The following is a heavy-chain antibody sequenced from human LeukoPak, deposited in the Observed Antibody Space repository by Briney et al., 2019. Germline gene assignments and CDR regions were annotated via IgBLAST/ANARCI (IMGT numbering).Heavy chain of an antibody. CDR3: AKGEQWLVRGDYFDY. CDR2: ISGGGGST. J-gene: IGHJ4*02. D-gene: IGHD6-19*01. Sequence: PGRSLRLSCAASGFTFDDYAMHWVRQAPGKGLEWVSAISGGGGSTYYADSVKGRFTISRDNSKNTLYLQMNSLRAEDTAVYYCAKGEQWLVRGDYFDYWGQGTLVTVSS. CDR1: GFTFDDYA. V-gene: IGHV3-23*01.